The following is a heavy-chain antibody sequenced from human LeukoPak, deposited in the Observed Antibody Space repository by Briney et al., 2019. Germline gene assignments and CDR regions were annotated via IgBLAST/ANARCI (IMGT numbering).Heavy chain of an antibody. CDR1: GFTFSSYW. CDR3: ARRGEPTIFGVVLNYYMDV. V-gene: IGHV3-74*01. CDR2: INFDGSTT. J-gene: IGHJ6*03. D-gene: IGHD3-3*01. Sequence: GGSLRLSCAASGFTFSSYWMHWVRQAPGKGLVWVSRINFDGSTTNYADSVKGRFTISRDNAKNTLYLQMNSLRAEDTAVYYCARRGEPTIFGVVLNYYMDVWGKGTTVTVSS.